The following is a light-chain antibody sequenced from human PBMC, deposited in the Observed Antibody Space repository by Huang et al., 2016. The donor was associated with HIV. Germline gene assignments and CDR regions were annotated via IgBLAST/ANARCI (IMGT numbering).Light chain of an antibody. CDR2: DAS. V-gene: IGKV3-15*01. CDR1: QSIATN. CDR3: QQYHNWPYS. J-gene: IGKJ2*03. Sequence: EIVLTQSPAPLSVSPGEGATLSCRANQSIATNLAWYHQRPGQAPRILIYDASTRASGLPGRFSGSGSGTEFILTVSGLHSEDFAIYYCQQYHNWPYSFGQGTKLEIK.